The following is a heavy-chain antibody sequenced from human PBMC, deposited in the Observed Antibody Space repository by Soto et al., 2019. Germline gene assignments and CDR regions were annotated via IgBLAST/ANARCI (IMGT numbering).Heavy chain of an antibody. CDR3: ARGDWNDYFYNGMDV. V-gene: IGHV4-59*01. CDR2: MYYSGDT. D-gene: IGHD1-1*01. CDR1: GGSINNYY. Sequence: QVQLQESGPGLVKPSETLSLTCTVSGGSINNYYWVWLRQPPGEGLEWIGHMYYSGDTDYNPPLKRRVAISVDTSKNRFSLRLTSVTAADTAVYYCARGDWNDYFYNGMDVWGQGTTVIVSS. J-gene: IGHJ6*02.